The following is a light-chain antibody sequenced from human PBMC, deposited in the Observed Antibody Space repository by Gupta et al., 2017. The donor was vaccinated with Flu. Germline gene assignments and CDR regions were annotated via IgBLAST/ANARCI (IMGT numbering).Light chain of an antibody. CDR2: AAS. V-gene: IGKV1-39*01. J-gene: IGKJ1*01. CDR3: QQSDSFPRT. CDR1: QRINTY. Sequence: DIQMTQSTSSLSASVGDRVTITCRASQRINTYLNWYQQKPGEAPKLLIYAASILQSGVPSRFIGSGYGTDFTLTIHSLEPEDFATYYCQQSDSFPRTFGQGTRVEIK.